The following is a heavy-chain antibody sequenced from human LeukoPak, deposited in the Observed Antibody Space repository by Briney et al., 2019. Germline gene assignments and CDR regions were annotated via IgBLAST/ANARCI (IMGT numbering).Heavy chain of an antibody. Sequence: GGSVTLSCAASGFTFSDYYMSWIRQAPGRGLEWLSYISSSDDRIDYTDSVKGRFTISRDNAKNTVYLQMNSLRVEDTAVYYCATEMGHHSYWGQGTLVTVSS. J-gene: IGHJ4*02. D-gene: IGHD1-14*01. CDR1: GFTFSDYY. V-gene: IGHV3-11*01. CDR2: ISSSDDRI. CDR3: ATEMGHHSY.